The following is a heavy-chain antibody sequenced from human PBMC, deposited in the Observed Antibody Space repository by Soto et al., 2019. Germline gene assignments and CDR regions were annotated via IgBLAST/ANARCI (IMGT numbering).Heavy chain of an antibody. J-gene: IGHJ6*02. CDR1: GYTFTGYY. V-gene: IGHV1-2*04. CDR2: INPNSGGT. D-gene: IGHD2-8*01. CDR3: ARGPYCTNGVCPLYYYGMDV. Sequence: QVQLVQSGAEVKKPGASVKVSCKASGYTFTGYYMHWVRQAPGQGLEWMGWINPNSGGTNYAQKFQGWVTMTRDTSISTAYMGLSRLRSDDTAVYYCARGPYCTNGVCPLYYYGMDVWGQGTTVTVSS.